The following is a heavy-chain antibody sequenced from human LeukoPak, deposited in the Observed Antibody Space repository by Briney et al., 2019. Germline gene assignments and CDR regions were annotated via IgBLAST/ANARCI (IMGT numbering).Heavy chain of an antibody. V-gene: IGHV1-8*02. J-gene: IGHJ6*03. CDR1: GYTFTSYG. CDR2: MNPNSGNT. Sequence: ASVKVSCKASGYTFTSYGISWVRQAPGQGLEGMGWMNPNSGNTGYAQKFQGRVTMTRNTSVSTAYMELSSLRSEDTAAYYCARGADSYYYYYMDVWGKGTTVTISS. CDR3: ARGADSYYYYYMDV.